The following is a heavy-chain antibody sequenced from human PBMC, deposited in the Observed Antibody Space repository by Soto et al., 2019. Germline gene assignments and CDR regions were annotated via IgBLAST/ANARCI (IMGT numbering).Heavy chain of an antibody. J-gene: IGHJ4*01. CDR2: IKSKIDGGTT. CDR1: GVTSINPG. V-gene: IGHV3-15*07. D-gene: IGHD3-22*01. CDR3: TTDSYITVVIVVFDY. Sequence: WGPNRLCSGASGVTSINPGVRRVRQEQEKGLEWVGRIKSKIDGGTTDFAAPVKGRFAISRDDSKSMVYLQMNSLKTEDTAIYFCTTDSYITVVIVVFDYWGHGSLVIGSS.